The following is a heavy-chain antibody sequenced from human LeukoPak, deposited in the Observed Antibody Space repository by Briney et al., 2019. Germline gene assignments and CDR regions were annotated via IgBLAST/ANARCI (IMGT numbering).Heavy chain of an antibody. J-gene: IGHJ6*03. CDR2: INSDGTTT. D-gene: IGHD1-26*01. Sequence: GGSLILSCAASGFTFSGYWMHWVRQAPGKGLVWVSRINSDGTTTSYADSVRGRFTISRDNTKNTLYLQMNSLRAEDTAVYYCARDPYSGSYSDYYYYYMDVWGKGTTVTVSS. CDR3: ARDPYSGSYSDYYYYYMDV. CDR1: GFTFSGYW. V-gene: IGHV3-74*01.